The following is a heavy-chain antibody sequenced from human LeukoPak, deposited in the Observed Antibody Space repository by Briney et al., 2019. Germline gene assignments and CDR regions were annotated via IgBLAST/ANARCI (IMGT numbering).Heavy chain of an antibody. J-gene: IGHJ4*02. CDR2: IKQDGGET. CDR1: GFTFSTYW. CDR3: ARDSGDRPRAVGYYFDN. D-gene: IGHD7-27*01. V-gene: IGHV3-7*01. Sequence: GGSLRLSCAASGFTFSTYWMAWVCQAPGKGLEWVANIKQDGGETYYVESVRGRFTISRDNANNLLYLQMSSLRVEDTAVYYCARDSGDRPRAVGYYFDNWGQGTLVTVSP.